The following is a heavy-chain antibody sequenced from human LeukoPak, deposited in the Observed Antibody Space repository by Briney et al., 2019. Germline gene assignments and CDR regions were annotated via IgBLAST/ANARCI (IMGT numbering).Heavy chain of an antibody. CDR3: EKDTTAWWYHRAYMDV. CDR2: ISGSGDTT. D-gene: IGHD2-15*01. J-gene: IGHJ6*03. Sequence: SGGSLRLSCAASGFTFSSYAMSWVRQAPGGGLEWVSAISGSGDTTYHADSVKGRFTISRDNSENRLTLQMDRLRAEDTAVYFCEKDTTAWWYHRAYMDVWGKGTTVTVSS. CDR1: GFTFSSYA. V-gene: IGHV3-23*01.